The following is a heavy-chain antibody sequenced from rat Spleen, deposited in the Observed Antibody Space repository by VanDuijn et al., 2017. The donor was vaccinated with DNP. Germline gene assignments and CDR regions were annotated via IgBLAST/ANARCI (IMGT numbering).Heavy chain of an antibody. V-gene: IGHV3-3*01. CDR3: ARWTRYFDY. Sequence: EVQLQESGPGLAKPSQSLSLTCSVTGYSITSTYRWNWIRKFPGNKLEWMGYINNAGSTNYNPSLKSRISITRDTSKNHFFLHLNSVTTEDTATYYCARWTRYFDYWGQGAMVTVSS. CDR1: GYSITSTYR. CDR2: INNAGST. J-gene: IGHJ2*01. D-gene: IGHD1-7*01.